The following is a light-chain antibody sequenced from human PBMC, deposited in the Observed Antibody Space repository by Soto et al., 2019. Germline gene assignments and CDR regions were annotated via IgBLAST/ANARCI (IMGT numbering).Light chain of an antibody. J-gene: IGLJ2*01. CDR3: SSYAGSNNLV. Sequence: QSALTQPPSASGSPGQSVTISCTGTSSDVGGYNSVSWYQQHPGKAPKLMIYDVTRRPSGVPDRFSGSKSGNTASLTVSGIQAEDEADYYCSSYAGSNNLVFGGGTKVTVL. CDR2: DVT. CDR1: SSDVGGYNS. V-gene: IGLV2-8*01.